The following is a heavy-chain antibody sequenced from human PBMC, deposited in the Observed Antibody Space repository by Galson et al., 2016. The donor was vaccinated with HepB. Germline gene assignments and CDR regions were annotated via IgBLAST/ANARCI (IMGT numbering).Heavy chain of an antibody. CDR1: GGSISTGDYY. CDR2: IHYSGTT. D-gene: IGHD3/OR15-3a*01. Sequence: TLSLTCTVSGGSISTGDYYWSWIRQHPGKGLEWIGFIHYSGTTYYYPSLKSRVSISIDTSTNQFSLTLTSVTAADTAVYYCVRWGRDYYFRSNYYSFYMDVWGRGTTVTVSS. CDR3: VRWGRDYYFRSNYYSFYMDV. V-gene: IGHV4-31*03. J-gene: IGHJ6*03.